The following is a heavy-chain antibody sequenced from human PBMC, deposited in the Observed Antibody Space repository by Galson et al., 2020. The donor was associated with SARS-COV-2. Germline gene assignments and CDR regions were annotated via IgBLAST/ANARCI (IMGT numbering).Heavy chain of an antibody. CDR3: ARLRGNRYPHYYYYGMDV. CDR1: GFSLSTSGMC. D-gene: IGHD3-16*01. J-gene: IGHJ6*02. V-gene: IGHV2-70*01. CDR2: IDWDDDK. Sequence: SGPTLVKPTQTLTLTCTFSGFSLSTSGMCVSWIRQPPGKALEWLALIDWDDDKYYSTSLKTRLTIFKDTSKNQVVLTMTNMDPVDTATYYCARLRGNRYPHYYYYGMDVWGQGTTVTVS.